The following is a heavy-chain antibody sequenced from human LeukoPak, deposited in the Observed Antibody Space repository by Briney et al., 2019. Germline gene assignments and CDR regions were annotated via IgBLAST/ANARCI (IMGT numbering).Heavy chain of an antibody. CDR1: GYTFTGYY. J-gene: IGHJ6*03. Sequence: ASVKVSCKASGYTFTGYYMHWVRQAPGQGLEWMGWINPNSGGTNYAQKFQGRVTMTRDTSISTAYMELSRPRSDDTAVYYCFERVQMGNNYMDVWGKGTTVTVSS. CDR2: INPNSGGT. D-gene: IGHD5-24*01. CDR3: FERVQMGNNYMDV. V-gene: IGHV1-2*02.